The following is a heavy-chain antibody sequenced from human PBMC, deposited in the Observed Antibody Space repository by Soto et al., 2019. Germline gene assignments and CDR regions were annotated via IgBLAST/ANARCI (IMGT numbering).Heavy chain of an antibody. CDR3: ARLPHYYDSSGYYNWFDP. V-gene: IGHV4-59*08. D-gene: IGHD3-22*01. CDR2: IYYSGST. Sequence: SETLSLTCTVSGGSISSYYWSWIRQPPGKGLEWIGYIYYSGSTNYNPSLKSRVTISVDTSKNQFSLKLSSVTAADTAVYYCARLPHYYDSSGYYNWFDPWGQGTLVTVS. CDR1: GGSISSYY. J-gene: IGHJ5*02.